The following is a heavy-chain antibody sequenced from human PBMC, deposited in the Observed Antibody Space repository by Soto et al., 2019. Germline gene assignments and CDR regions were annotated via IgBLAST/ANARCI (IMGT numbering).Heavy chain of an antibody. CDR3: ARIVVPAAHSYYFDY. D-gene: IGHD2-2*01. Sequence: ASVKVSCKASGYTFTSYGISWVRQAPGQGLEWMGWISAYNGNTNYAQKLQGRVTMTTDTSTSTAYMELRSLRSDDTAVYYCARIVVPAAHSYYFDYWGQGILVTVSS. J-gene: IGHJ4*02. CDR2: ISAYNGNT. V-gene: IGHV1-18*01. CDR1: GYTFTSYG.